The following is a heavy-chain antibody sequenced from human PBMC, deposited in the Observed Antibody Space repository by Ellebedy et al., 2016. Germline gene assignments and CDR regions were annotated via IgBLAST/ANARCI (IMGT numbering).Heavy chain of an antibody. Sequence: GGSLRLXXKASGYSFTTHWVAWVRQMPGKGLEWMAIIYPGDSDTRYSPPFRGQVTISADKSITTAYLQWSSLKASDSALYYCARHCSGGSCSGSLDFWGQGTLVTVSS. D-gene: IGHD2-15*01. V-gene: IGHV5-51*01. CDR3: ARHCSGGSCSGSLDF. CDR1: GYSFTTHW. J-gene: IGHJ4*02. CDR2: IYPGDSDT.